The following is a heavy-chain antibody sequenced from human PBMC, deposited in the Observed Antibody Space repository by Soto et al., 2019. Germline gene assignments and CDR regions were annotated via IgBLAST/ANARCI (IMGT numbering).Heavy chain of an antibody. CDR3: ARVIAAAGGAFDI. CDR1: GGTFSSYA. V-gene: IGHV1-69*13. J-gene: IGHJ3*02. CDR2: IIPIFGTA. D-gene: IGHD6-13*01. Sequence: SVKVSCKASGGTFSSYAISWVRQAPGQGLEWMGGIIPIFGTANYAQKFQGRVTITADESTSTAYMELSSLRSEDTAVYYCARVIAAAGGAFDIWGQGTMVTVSS.